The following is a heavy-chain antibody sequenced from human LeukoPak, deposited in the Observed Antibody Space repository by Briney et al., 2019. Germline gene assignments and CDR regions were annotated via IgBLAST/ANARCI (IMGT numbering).Heavy chain of an antibody. CDR2: ISYDGSNK. CDR3: ARGGGLIAGTAYYFDY. J-gene: IGHJ4*02. Sequence: GGSLRLSCAASGFTFSSYAMHWVRQAPGKGLEWVAVISYDGSNKYYADSVKGRFTISRDNSKNTLYLQMNSLRAEDTAVYYCARGGGLIAGTAYYFDYWGQGTLVTVSS. CDR1: GFTFSSYA. V-gene: IGHV3-30-3*01. D-gene: IGHD6-13*01.